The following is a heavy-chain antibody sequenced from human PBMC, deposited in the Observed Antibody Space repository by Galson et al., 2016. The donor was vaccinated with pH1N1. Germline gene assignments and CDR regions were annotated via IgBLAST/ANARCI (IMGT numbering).Heavy chain of an antibody. V-gene: IGHV3-30*03. CDR3: ARDTEYSGHEGCH. J-gene: IGHJ4*02. Sequence: SLRLSCAASGFTFNKYGMHWVRQAPGKGLEWVAVILYDGTNESYADSVKGRFTISRDKTQSTEYLQMNSLRTEDTAVYYCARDTEYSGHEGCHWAQGPLVIVSS. CDR2: ILYDGTNE. CDR1: GFTFNKYG. D-gene: IGHD5-12*01.